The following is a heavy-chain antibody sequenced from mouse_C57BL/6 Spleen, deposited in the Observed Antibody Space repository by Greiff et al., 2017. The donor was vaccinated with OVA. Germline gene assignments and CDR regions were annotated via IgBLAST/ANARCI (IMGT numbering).Heavy chain of an antibody. D-gene: IGHD2-3*01. CDR3: ARHEARDGYYDY. Sequence: VMLVESGAELVKPGASVKLSCKASGYTFTEYTIHWVKQRSGQGLEWIGWFYPGSGSIKYNEKFKDKATLTADKSSSTVYMELSRLTSEDSAVYFCARHEARDGYYDYWGQGTTLTVSS. CDR1: GYTFTEYT. CDR2: FYPGSGSI. J-gene: IGHJ2*01. V-gene: IGHV1-62-2*01.